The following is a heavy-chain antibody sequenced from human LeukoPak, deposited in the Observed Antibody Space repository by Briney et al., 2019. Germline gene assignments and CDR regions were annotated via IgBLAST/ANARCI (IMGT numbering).Heavy chain of an antibody. J-gene: IGHJ4*02. CDR2: ISGSGGST. CDR1: GFTFSSYA. CDR3: AKGDDYSDYYALDY. Sequence: GGSLRLSCAASGFTFSSYAMSWVRQAPEKGLEWVSAISGSGGSTYYADSVKGRFTISRDNSKNMLYLQMNSLRAEDTAVYYCAKGDDYSDYYALDYWGQGTLVTVSS. D-gene: IGHD4-11*01. V-gene: IGHV3-23*01.